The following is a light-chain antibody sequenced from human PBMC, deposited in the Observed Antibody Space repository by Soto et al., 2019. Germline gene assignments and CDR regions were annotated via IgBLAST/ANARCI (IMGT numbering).Light chain of an antibody. CDR1: QSVSSY. V-gene: IGKV3-11*01. Sequence: IVMTQSPATLSLSPGERGTLSCRASQSVSSYLGWYQQKPGQAPRLLIYDASKRATGIPARFSGSGSGTDFTLTISSLEPEDFAVYHCQHRTNWITFGQGTRLEIK. J-gene: IGKJ5*01. CDR2: DAS. CDR3: QHRTNWIT.